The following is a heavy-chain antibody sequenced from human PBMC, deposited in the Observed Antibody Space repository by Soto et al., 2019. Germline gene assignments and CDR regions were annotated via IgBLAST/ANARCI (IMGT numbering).Heavy chain of an antibody. D-gene: IGHD6-19*01. Sequence: ESLKISCKGSGYSFTSYWIGWVRQMPGKGLEWMGIIYPGDSDTRYSPSFQGQVAFSADKSISTAYLQWSGLKASDTAIYYCARRLSTGWFFDPWGQGTLVTVSS. CDR2: IYPGDSDT. CDR3: ARRLSTGWFFDP. V-gene: IGHV5-51*01. J-gene: IGHJ5*02. CDR1: GYSFTSYW.